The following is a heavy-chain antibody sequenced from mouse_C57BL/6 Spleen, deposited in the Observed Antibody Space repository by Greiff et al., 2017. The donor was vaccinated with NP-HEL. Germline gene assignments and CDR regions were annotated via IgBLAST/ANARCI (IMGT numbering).Heavy chain of an antibody. CDR1: GYTFTDYY. CDR2: IYPGSGNT. D-gene: IGHD2-4*01. V-gene: IGHV1-76*01. J-gene: IGHJ1*03. Sequence: QVQLQQSGAELVRPGASVKLSCKASGYTFTDYYINWVKQRPGQGLEWIARIYPGSGNTYYNEKFKGKATLTAEKSSSTAYMQLSSLTSEDSAVYFCASYDSYWYFDVWGTGTTVTVSS. CDR3: ASYDSYWYFDV.